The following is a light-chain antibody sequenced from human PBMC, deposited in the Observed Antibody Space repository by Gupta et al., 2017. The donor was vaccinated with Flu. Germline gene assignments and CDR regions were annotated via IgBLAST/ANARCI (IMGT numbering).Light chain of an antibody. CDR3: CSYAGSDTFVL. V-gene: IGLV2-11*01. CDR1: SSDVEIYDY. J-gene: IGLJ2*01. CDR2: DVD. Sequence: QSALTQPRSVSGSPGQSVTISCPGTSSDVEIYDYVSWYQQHPGKAPKPMIYDVDKRPSGVPDRFSGSKTGNTASLTISGLQAEDEAHYFCCSYAGSDTFVLFGGGTEVTVL.